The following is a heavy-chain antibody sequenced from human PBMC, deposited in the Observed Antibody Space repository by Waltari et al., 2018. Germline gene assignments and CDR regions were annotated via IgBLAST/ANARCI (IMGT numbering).Heavy chain of an antibody. CDR1: GFSFSGPA. Sequence: EVQLVDSGGALVQPGGSLKLSCVGSGFSFSGPAIHWVRQAPGAGLEWVGHIRNKANNYATEIAASVRGRFTISRDDSKNTVFLQMDRVTVEDTAVYFCSRVASYWYFDLWGRGTLVTVSS. J-gene: IGHJ2*01. V-gene: IGHV3-73*01. CDR2: IRNKANNYAT. CDR3: SRVASYWYFDL.